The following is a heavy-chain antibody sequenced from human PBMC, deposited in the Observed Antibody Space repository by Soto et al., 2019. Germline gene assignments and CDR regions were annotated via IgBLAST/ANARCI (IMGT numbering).Heavy chain of an antibody. CDR3: ARDPPYSLFDY. D-gene: IGHD1-26*01. Sequence: LRLSCAASGFTFSSYSMNWVRQAPGKGLEWVSYISSSSTIYYADSVKGRFTISRDNAKNSLYLQMNSLRDEDTAVYYCARDPPYSLFDYWGQGTLVTVSS. J-gene: IGHJ4*02. V-gene: IGHV3-48*02. CDR1: GFTFSSYS. CDR2: ISSSSTI.